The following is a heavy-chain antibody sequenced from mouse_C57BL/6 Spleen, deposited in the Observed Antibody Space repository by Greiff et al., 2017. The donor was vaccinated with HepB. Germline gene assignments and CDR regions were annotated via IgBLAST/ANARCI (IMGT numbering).Heavy chain of an antibody. CDR2: INPNNGGT. D-gene: IGHD1-1*01. V-gene: IGHV1-18*01. CDR1: GYTFTDYN. CDR3: ARTFPSTVVASYYFDY. Sequence: EVQLQQSGPELVKPGASVKIPCKASGYTFTDYNMDWVKQSHGKSLEWIGDINPNNGGTIYNQKFKGKATLTVDKSSSTAYMELRSLTSEDTAVYYCARTFPSTVVASYYFDYWGQGTTLTVSS. J-gene: IGHJ2*01.